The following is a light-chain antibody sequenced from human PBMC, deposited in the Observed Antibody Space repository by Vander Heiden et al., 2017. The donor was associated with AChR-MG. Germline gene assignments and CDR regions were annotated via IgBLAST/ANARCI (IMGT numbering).Light chain of an antibody. CDR3: AKVRT. Sequence: DIQMTQSPSSLSASVGDRVTITCRASQDIGNRLAWYQQKPGKAPKFLLYDTSRLETGVPSRFSGSGSGTDYTLTISSLQPEDFATYYCAKVRTFGQGTKLEIK. J-gene: IGKJ2*01. V-gene: IGKV1-NL1*01. CDR2: DTS. CDR1: QDIGNR.